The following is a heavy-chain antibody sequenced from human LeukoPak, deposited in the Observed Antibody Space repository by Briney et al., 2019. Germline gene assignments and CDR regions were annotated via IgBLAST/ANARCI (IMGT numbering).Heavy chain of an antibody. J-gene: IGHJ6*02. Sequence: GGSLRLSCAASGFTLSSYWMSWVRQAPGKGLEWVANIKQDGSEKYYVDSVKGRFTVSRDNAKNSLYLQMNSLRAEDTAVYYCAREEHYDFWSGYYYYYGMDVWGQGTTVTVSS. CDR3: AREEHYDFWSGYYYYYGMDV. CDR2: IKQDGSEK. D-gene: IGHD3-3*01. V-gene: IGHV3-7*01. CDR1: GFTLSSYW.